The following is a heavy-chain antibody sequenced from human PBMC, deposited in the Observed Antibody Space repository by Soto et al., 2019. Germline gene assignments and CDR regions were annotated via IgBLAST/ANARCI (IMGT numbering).Heavy chain of an antibody. D-gene: IGHD4-17*01. V-gene: IGHV3-23*01. CDR1: GFTFSSYA. J-gene: IGHJ4*02. CDR3: AKRSGDYVAYFDY. Sequence: GGSLRLSCAASGFTFSSYAMSWVRQAPGKGLEWVSAISGSGGSTYYADSVKGRLTISRDNSKNTLYLQMNSLRAEDTAVYYCAKRSGDYVAYFDYWGQGTLVTVSS. CDR2: ISGSGGST.